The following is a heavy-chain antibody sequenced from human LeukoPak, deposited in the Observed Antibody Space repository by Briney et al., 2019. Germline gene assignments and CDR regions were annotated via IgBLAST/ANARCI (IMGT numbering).Heavy chain of an antibody. V-gene: IGHV1-46*01. CDR1: GYTFTTYY. J-gene: IGHJ5*02. CDR3: ARDRAPLTTTAVGFDP. Sequence: ASVKVSCKASGYTFTTYYMHWVRQAPGQGLEWMGITNPSGGSTTYAQKFQGRVTMTRDTSTSTVYMELNNLRSEDTAAYYCARDRAPLTTTAVGFDPWGQGSPVTVSS. CDR2: TNPSGGST. D-gene: IGHD4-11*01.